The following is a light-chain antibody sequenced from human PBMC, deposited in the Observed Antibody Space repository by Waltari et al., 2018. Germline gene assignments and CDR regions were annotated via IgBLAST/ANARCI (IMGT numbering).Light chain of an antibody. J-gene: IGKJ4*01. CDR1: QSVRSN. Sequence: EIVMTQSPATLSVSPGDRATLSCRASQSVRSNLGWYQQKPGQAPRLLIYGAFTRATGIPSRFSGSVSGTEFTLTISSLQSEDFAVYYCQQYDNWSALTFGGGTKVEI. V-gene: IGKV3-15*01. CDR3: QQYDNWSALT. CDR2: GAF.